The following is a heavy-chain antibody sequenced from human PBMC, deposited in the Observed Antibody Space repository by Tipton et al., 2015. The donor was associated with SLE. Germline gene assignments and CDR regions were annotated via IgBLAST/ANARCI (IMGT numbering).Heavy chain of an antibody. CDR2: INPSGAST. Sequence: QVQLVQSGAEVKRPGASVTISCKASGYTFTNYYFHWVRQAPGQGLEWMGIINPSGASTDYAPKFQGRITLTRDTSTSTVYMELSSLRSEDTAIYYCARENGADCGGDCSVVDFWGQGTLVTVSS. CDR1: GYTFTNYY. CDR3: ARENGADCGGDCSVVDF. D-gene: IGHD2-21*01. J-gene: IGHJ4*02. V-gene: IGHV1-46*01.